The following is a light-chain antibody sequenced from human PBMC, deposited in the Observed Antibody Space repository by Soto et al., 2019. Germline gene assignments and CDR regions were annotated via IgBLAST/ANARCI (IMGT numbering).Light chain of an antibody. CDR3: QKYDTAPYT. CDR1: HSVIRNY. J-gene: IGKJ2*01. CDR2: GAS. Sequence: ESVLTQSPGTLSLSPGERATLSCRTSHSVIRNYLAWYQQTPGRSPRLLIYGASNRATGIPDRFSGSGSGTDFTLTISGLEAEDFAVYYCQKYDTAPYTFGQGTRLEIK. V-gene: IGKV3-20*01.